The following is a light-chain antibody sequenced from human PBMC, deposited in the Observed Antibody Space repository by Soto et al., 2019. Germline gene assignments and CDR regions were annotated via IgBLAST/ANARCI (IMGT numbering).Light chain of an antibody. Sequence: EIVMTQSPATLSVSPGERATLSCRAAQSVGRNLAWYQQKPGQAPRLLIYGASTRATGIPVRFSGSGSGTEFTLTISSLQSEDFVVYHCQQYNDWPYTFGQGTKLEIK. J-gene: IGKJ2*01. CDR3: QQYNDWPYT. CDR1: QSVGRN. CDR2: GAS. V-gene: IGKV3-15*01.